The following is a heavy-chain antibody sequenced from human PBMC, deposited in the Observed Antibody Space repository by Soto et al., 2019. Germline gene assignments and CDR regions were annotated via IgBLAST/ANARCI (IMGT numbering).Heavy chain of an antibody. CDR3: ARATVGASDFGFDS. D-gene: IGHD1-26*01. CDR2: LYSGGST. Sequence: DVQLVESGGGLVQPGGSLRLSCAASGFTVNDYYMSWVRQAPGKGLEWVSLLYSGGSTIYADSVKGRVTISRDSSKNTLSLQMNSLRAEDTAVYYCARATVGASDFGFDSWGQGTLVTVSS. V-gene: IGHV3-53*01. J-gene: IGHJ4*02. CDR1: GFTVNDYY.